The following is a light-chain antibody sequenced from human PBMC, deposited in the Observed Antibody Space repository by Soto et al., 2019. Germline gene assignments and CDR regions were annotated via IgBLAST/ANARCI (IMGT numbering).Light chain of an antibody. V-gene: IGKV3-15*01. Sequence: EIVLTQSPGTLSLSPGERATLSCRASQRVAGNYLAWYQQKPGQAPRLLIYGASTRATGIPARFSGSGSGTEFTLTISSLQSEDFAVYYCQQYNNWPPYTFGQGTKLEIK. CDR2: GAS. CDR3: QQYNNWPPYT. J-gene: IGKJ2*01. CDR1: QRVAGNY.